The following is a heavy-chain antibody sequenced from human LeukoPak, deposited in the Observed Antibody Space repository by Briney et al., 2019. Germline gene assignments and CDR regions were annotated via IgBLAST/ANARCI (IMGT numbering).Heavy chain of an antibody. CDR2: IWYDGSNK. Sequence: LSLTCTVSGASISSYYWNWIRQPPGKGLEWVAVIWYDGSNKYYADSVKGRFTISRDNSKNTLYLQMNSLRAEDTAVYYCAREKFLAAAGTRGSWFDPWGQGTLVTVSS. D-gene: IGHD6-13*01. V-gene: IGHV3-33*08. CDR1: GASISSYY. CDR3: AREKFLAAAGTRGSWFDP. J-gene: IGHJ5*02.